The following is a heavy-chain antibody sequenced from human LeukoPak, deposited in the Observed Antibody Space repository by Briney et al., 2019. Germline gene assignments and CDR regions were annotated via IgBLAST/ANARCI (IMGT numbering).Heavy chain of an antibody. J-gene: IGHJ4*02. CDR3: ASLIAAAVYFDY. D-gene: IGHD6-13*01. Sequence: SETLSLTCTVSGGSISSSSYYWGWIRQPPGKGLEWIGSIYYSGSTYYNPSLKSRVTISVDTSKNQFSLELSSVTAADTAVYYCASLIAAAVYFDYWGQGTLVTVSS. CDR2: IYYSGST. CDR1: GGSISSSSYY. V-gene: IGHV4-39*01.